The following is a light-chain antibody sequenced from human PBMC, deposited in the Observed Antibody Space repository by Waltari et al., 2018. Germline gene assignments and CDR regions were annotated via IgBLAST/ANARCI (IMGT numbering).Light chain of an antibody. CDR3: SSYTSSSTWV. CDR1: SRDVGGHNY. V-gene: IGLV2-14*01. J-gene: IGLJ3*02. CDR2: DVS. Sequence: HSALTQPAPVPGYPGQSLTISCTGTSRDVGGHNYVSWYQQHPGKAPKLMIYDVSKRPSGVSNRFSGSKSGNTASLTISGLQAEDEADYYCSSYTSSSTWVFGGGTKLTVL.